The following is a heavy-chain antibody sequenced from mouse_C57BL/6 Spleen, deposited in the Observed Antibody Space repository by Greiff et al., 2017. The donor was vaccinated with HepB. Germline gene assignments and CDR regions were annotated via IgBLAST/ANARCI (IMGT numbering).Heavy chain of an antibody. V-gene: IGHV5-9*01. J-gene: IGHJ4*01. D-gene: IGHD2-3*01. CDR2: ISGGGGNT. Sequence: DVQLVESGGGLVKPGGSLKLSCAASGFTFSSYTMSWVRQTPEKRLEWVATISGGGGNTYYPDSVKGRFTISRDNAKNTLYLQRSSLRSEDTALYYCARVDGYYGGAMDYWGQGTSVTVSS. CDR1: GFTFSSYT. CDR3: ARVDGYYGGAMDY.